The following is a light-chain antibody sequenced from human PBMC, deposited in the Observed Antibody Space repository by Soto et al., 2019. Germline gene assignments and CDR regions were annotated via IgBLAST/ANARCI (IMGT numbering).Light chain of an antibody. V-gene: IGKV3-20*01. CDR2: GTS. CDR3: QQYNNWPLT. Sequence: VLSQSPGRLSLSPGERATLSCRASQSVPSTYFAWYQQKSGQPPRLLISGTSNRATGIPDRFSGSGSGRDFTLTISRLEPEDFAVYYCQQYNNWPLTFGGGTKVDIK. CDR1: QSVPSTY. J-gene: IGKJ4*01.